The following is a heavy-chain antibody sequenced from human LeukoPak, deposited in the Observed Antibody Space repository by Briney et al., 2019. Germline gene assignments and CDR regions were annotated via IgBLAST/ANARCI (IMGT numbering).Heavy chain of an antibody. D-gene: IGHD2/OR15-2a*01. CDR3: ARLRNSGSYFDA. V-gene: IGHV5-51*01. Sequence: GESLQISCKGSGYNFDIYWIGWVRQMPGKGLEWMGIIYPGDSDTRYSPSFQGQVTISADKSITTAYLQWSRLEASDTAIYYCARLRNSGSYFDAWGQGTLVTVSS. CDR1: GYNFDIYW. CDR2: IYPGDSDT. J-gene: IGHJ4*02.